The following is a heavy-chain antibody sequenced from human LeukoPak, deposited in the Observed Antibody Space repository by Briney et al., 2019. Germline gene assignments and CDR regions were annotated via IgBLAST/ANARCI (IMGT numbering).Heavy chain of an antibody. V-gene: IGHV4-38-2*02. CDR1: GYSISRGYY. J-gene: IGHJ4*02. CDR3: ARAWHDSSGYYYYFDY. CDR2: IHHVGGS. D-gene: IGHD3-22*01. Sequence: SETLSLTCTVFGYSISRGYYWGWIRQPPGKGLEWIGSIHHVGGSNYNPSLKSRVTISMDTSRDQVALKLTSVTAAGTAVYYCARAWHDSSGYYYYFDYWGQGTLVTVSS.